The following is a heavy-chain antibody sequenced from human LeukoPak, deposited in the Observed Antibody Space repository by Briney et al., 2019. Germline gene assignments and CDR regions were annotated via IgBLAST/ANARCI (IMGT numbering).Heavy chain of an antibody. Sequence: GGSLRLSCAASGFTFSSYAMSWVRQAPGKGLEWVSAISGSGGSTYYADSVKGRFTISRDNSKNTLYLQMNSLRAEDTALYYCARKYSGTNPFDYWGQGTLVTVSS. CDR1: GFTFSSYA. V-gene: IGHV3-23*01. J-gene: IGHJ4*02. CDR2: ISGSGGST. D-gene: IGHD1-26*01. CDR3: ARKYSGTNPFDY.